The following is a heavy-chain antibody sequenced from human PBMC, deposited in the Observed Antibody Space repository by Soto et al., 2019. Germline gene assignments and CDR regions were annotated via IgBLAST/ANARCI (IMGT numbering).Heavy chain of an antibody. Sequence: QVPLQESGPGLVKPSETLSLNCTVFGGSMSSSTYYWGWIRQPPGKGLEWIGGMDYSGRAYYNPSLKRRVTISVDTSKNKFSLKLSSVTATDTAVYYCARHKRRTIVGVTPIRGIFDYWGQGDLVTVSS. CDR1: GGSMSSSTYY. V-gene: IGHV4-39*01. CDR2: MDYSGRA. J-gene: IGHJ4*02. CDR3: ARHKRRTIVGVTPIRGIFDY. D-gene: IGHD3-3*01.